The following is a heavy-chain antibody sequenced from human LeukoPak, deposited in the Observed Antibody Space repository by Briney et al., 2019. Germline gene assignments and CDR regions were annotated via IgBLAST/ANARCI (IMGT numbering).Heavy chain of an antibody. CDR1: GYTFTSYG. J-gene: IGHJ6*02. D-gene: IGHD5-24*01. Sequence: GASVKVSCKASGYTFTSYGISWVRQAPGQGLEWMGWISAYNGNTNYAQKLQGRVTMTTDTSTSTAYMEPRSLRSDDTAVYYCARGSYVEMVPYYYYGMDVWGQGTTVTVSS. V-gene: IGHV1-18*01. CDR3: ARGSYVEMVPYYYYGMDV. CDR2: ISAYNGNT.